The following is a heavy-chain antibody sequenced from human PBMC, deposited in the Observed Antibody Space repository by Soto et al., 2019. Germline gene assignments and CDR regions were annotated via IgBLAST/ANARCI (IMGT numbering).Heavy chain of an antibody. D-gene: IGHD1-7*01. CDR2: ISGSGGST. Sequence: EVQLLESGGGLVQPGGSLRLSCAASGFTFSSYAMSWVRQAPGKGLEWVSAISGSGGSTYYADSVKGRFTISRDNSKNTLYLQMNSLRAEDTAVYYCAKVGARWNYVLHAFDIWGQGTMVTVSS. CDR1: GFTFSSYA. CDR3: AKVGARWNYVLHAFDI. J-gene: IGHJ3*02. V-gene: IGHV3-23*01.